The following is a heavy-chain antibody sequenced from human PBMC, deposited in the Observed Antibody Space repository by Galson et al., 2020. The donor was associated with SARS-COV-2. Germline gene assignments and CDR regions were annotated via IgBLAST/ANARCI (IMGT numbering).Heavy chain of an antibody. D-gene: IGHD1-7*01. J-gene: IGHJ4*02. V-gene: IGHV3-30*04. CDR2: ISYDGSNK. CDR1: GFTFSSYA. CDR3: ARPNNWNYGSYFDY. Sequence: QLGESLKISCAASGFTFSSYAMHWVRQAPGKGLEWVAVISYDGSNKYYADSVKGRFTISRDNSKNTLYLQMNSLRAEDTAVYYCARPNNWNYGSYFDYWGQGTLVTVSS.